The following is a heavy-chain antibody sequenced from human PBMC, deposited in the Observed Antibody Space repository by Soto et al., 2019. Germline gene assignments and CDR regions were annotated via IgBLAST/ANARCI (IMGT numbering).Heavy chain of an antibody. J-gene: IGHJ3*02. V-gene: IGHV4-30-2*01. CDR1: GGSISSGGYS. CDR3: ASGKPYSFLESAFDI. Sequence: SETLSLTCAASGGSISSGGYSWSWIRQPPGKGLEWIGYIYQSGSTYYRSPLKSRVTMSVDRSKNQFSLKLSSVTAADTAVYYCASGKPYSFLESAFDIWGQGTMVTVSS. D-gene: IGHD2-21*01. CDR2: IYQSGST.